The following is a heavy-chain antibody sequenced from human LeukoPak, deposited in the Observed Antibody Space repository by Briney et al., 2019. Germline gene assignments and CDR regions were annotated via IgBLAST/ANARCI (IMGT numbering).Heavy chain of an antibody. D-gene: IGHD2/OR15-2a*01. CDR2: IYTSGST. J-gene: IGHJ6*02. CDR1: GGSIGSGSYY. V-gene: IGHV4-61*02. Sequence: PSETLSLTCTVSGGSIGSGSYYWSWIRQPAGKGLEWIGRIYTSGSTNYNPSLKSRVTISVDTSKNQFSLKLSSVTAADTAVYYCARAYLSRETYYYYYYGMDVWGQGTTVTVSS. CDR3: ARAYLSRETYYYYYYGMDV.